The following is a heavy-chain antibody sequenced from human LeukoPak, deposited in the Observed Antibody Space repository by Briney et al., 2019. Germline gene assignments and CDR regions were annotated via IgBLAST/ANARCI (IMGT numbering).Heavy chain of an antibody. CDR2: IYYSGST. J-gene: IGHJ4*02. CDR1: GGSISSYY. V-gene: IGHV4-59*01. D-gene: IGHD3-22*01. CDR3: ARGRDYYDTSAGY. Sequence: SETLSLTCTVSGGSISSYYWSWIRQPPGKGLEWIGYIYYSGSTNYNPSLKSRVTISVDTSKNQFSLKLSSVTTADTAVYYCARGRDYYDTSAGYWGQGTLVTVSS.